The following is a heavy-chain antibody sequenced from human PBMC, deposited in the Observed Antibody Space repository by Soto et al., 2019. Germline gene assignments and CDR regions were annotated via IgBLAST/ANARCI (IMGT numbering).Heavy chain of an antibody. CDR2: MYNTGST. V-gene: IGHV4-59*12. Sequence: SETLSLTCTVSGGSISGYYWSWIRQPPGKGLEWIGYMYNTGSTVYNPSFKSRVTISVDTSKNQFSLKLNSVTAADTAVYYCARDDKYYYYYGMDVWGQGTTVTVSS. CDR3: ARDDKYYYYYGMDV. CDR1: GGSISGYY. J-gene: IGHJ6*02.